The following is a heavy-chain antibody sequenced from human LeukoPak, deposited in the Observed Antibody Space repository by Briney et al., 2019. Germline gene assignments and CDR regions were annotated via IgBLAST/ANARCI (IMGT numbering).Heavy chain of an antibody. D-gene: IGHD6-19*01. CDR1: GGSISSYY. CDR3: ARVMGSGWTGFDY. Sequence: SETLSLTCTVSGGSISSYYWTWIRLPPGKGLEWIGYTYDSGYTDYNPSLKSRVTISVDMSKNQFSLKLSSVTAADTAVYYCARVMGSGWTGFDYWGQGTLVTVSS. V-gene: IGHV4-59*01. J-gene: IGHJ4*02. CDR2: TYDSGYT.